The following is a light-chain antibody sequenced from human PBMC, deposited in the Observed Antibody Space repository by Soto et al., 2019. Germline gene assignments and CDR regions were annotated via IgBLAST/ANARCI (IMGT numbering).Light chain of an antibody. J-gene: IGLJ1*01. Sequence: QSALTQPASVSGSPGQSITISCTGTSSDVGGYNYVSWYQQHPGKAPKLMIYDVSNRPSGVSNRFSGSKSGNTASLTISGLQAGDGADYYCSSYTSSSPPRGVFGTGTKVTVL. CDR3: SSYTSSSPPRGV. CDR1: SSDVGGYNY. V-gene: IGLV2-14*01. CDR2: DVS.